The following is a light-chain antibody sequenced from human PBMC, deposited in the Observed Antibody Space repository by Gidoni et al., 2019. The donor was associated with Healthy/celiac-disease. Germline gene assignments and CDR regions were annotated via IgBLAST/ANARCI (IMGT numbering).Light chain of an antibody. Sequence: DIQMTQSTSSLSASVGDRVTITCRASQSISSYLNWYQQKPGKAPKLLIDAASRLQSGVPSRFSGSGSGTDFTLTISSLQPEDFATYYCQQSYSTLWTFGQGTKVEIK. CDR1: QSISSY. CDR2: AAS. CDR3: QQSYSTLWT. J-gene: IGKJ1*01. V-gene: IGKV1-39*01.